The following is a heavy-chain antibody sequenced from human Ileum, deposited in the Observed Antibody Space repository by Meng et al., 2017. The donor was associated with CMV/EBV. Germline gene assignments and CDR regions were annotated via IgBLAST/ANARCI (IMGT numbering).Heavy chain of an antibody. D-gene: IGHD4-11*01. CDR2: INPSGGRT. V-gene: IGHV1-46*01. CDR3: SRAPLGSSNYYWSDY. J-gene: IGHJ4*02. CDR1: GYTFTNHY. Sequence: QVQLGRSGAEVKVPGASVNVSCKTSGYTFTNHYIHWVRQAPGQGLEWMGIINPSGGRTTYLQRFQGRVSMTSDTSASTLYLELSALRSEDTAVYYCSRAPLGSSNYYWSDYWGQGTLVTVSS.